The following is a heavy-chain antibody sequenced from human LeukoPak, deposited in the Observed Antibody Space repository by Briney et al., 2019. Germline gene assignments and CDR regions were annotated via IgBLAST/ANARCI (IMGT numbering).Heavy chain of an antibody. V-gene: IGHV3-23*01. CDR3: AKDAPSDLPTVDRTPIRV. CDR2: ISGSGGRT. D-gene: IGHD1-1*01. Sequence: QPGGSLSLSCAVSGITFSIYAMSWVRQAPGKGLEWVSAISGSGGRTYYADSVKGRFTISRDNSKNTLYLQMNSLRAEDTAVYYCAKDAPSDLPTVDRTPIRVWGKGTTVIVSS. CDR1: GITFSIYA. J-gene: IGHJ6*04.